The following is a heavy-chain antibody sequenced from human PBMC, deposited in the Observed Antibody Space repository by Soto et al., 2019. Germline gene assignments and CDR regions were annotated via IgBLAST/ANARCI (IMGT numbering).Heavy chain of an antibody. CDR1: GFTFSDYA. CDR2: IWCDGSKK. D-gene: IGHD6-13*01. J-gene: IGHJ6*03. V-gene: IGHV3-33*01. CDR3: ASPGYGSSCDNPVDNYYYMDV. Sequence: QVQLVESGGGVVQPGRSLRLSCAASGFTFSDYAMHWVRQAPGKGLEWVAVIWCDGSKKYFADSVKGRFTVSRDNSKDTLYLQMNRLRADDTAVYYCASPGYGSSCDNPVDNYYYMDVWGKGTAVTVSS.